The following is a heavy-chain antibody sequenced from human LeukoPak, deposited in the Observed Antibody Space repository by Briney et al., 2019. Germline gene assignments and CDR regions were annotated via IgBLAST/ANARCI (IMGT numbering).Heavy chain of an antibody. CDR1: GYTFTSYY. V-gene: IGHV1-46*01. D-gene: IGHD1-26*01. J-gene: IGHJ3*02. Sequence: VASVKVSCKASGYTFTSYYMHWVRQAPGQGLEWMGIINPSGGSTCYAQKFQGRVTMTRDTSTSTIYMEMSSLRSEDTAVYYCAREGRTDAFNIWGQGTMVTVSS. CDR2: INPSGGST. CDR3: AREGRTDAFNI.